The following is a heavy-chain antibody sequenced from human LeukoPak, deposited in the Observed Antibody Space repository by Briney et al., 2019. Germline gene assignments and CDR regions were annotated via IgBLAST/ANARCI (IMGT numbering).Heavy chain of an antibody. J-gene: IGHJ5*02. D-gene: IGHD2-2*01. CDR3: ARDRWDIVVVLNWFDP. Sequence: SVKVSCKASGGTFSSYAISWVRQAPGQGLEWMGGIIPIFGEANYAQKFQGRVTITADESTSTAYMELSSLRSEDTAVYYCARDRWDIVVVLNWFDPWGQGTLVTVSS. CDR1: GGTFSSYA. CDR2: IIPIFGEA. V-gene: IGHV1-69*13.